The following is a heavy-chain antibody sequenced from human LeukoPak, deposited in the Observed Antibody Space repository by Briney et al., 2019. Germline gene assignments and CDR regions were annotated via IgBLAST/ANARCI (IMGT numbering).Heavy chain of an antibody. Sequence: PPETLSLTCTVSGDSISSGDYYWSWIRQPPGKGLEWIGYIYSSGSTYYNPSLKSRVIISVDTSKNQFSLKLSSVTAADTAVYYCARAYGYSTGWYLSDWGQGTLVTVSS. V-gene: IGHV4-30-4*01. J-gene: IGHJ4*02. CDR3: ARAYGYSTGWYLSD. D-gene: IGHD6-19*01. CDR2: IYSSGST. CDR1: GDSISSGDYY.